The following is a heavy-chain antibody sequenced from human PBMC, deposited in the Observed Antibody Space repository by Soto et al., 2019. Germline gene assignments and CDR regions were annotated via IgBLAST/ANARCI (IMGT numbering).Heavy chain of an antibody. V-gene: IGHV3-23*01. Sequence: GESLRLSCAASGFTFSSYAMSWVRQAPGKGLEWVSAISGSGGSTYYADSVKGRFTISRDNSKNTLYLQMNSLRAEDTAVYYCAKDLAPVGATLFDYWGQGTLVTVSS. J-gene: IGHJ4*02. CDR3: AKDLAPVGATLFDY. CDR1: GFTFSSYA. D-gene: IGHD1-26*01. CDR2: ISGSGGST.